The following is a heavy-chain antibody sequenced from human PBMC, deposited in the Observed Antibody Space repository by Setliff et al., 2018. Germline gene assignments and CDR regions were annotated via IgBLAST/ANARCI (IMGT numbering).Heavy chain of an antibody. D-gene: IGHD3-3*01. CDR3: ARCITIFGGVIPNAFDY. CDR1: GFSLSTSGVG. CDR2: IYWDDDK. Sequence: SGPTLVNPTQTLTLTCTFSGFSLSTSGVGVGWIRQPPGKALEWLALIYWDDDKRYSPALKSRLTITKDTAKNQVVLTMTNMDPVDTATYYCARCITIFGGVIPNAFDYWGEGKLVTVAS. J-gene: IGHJ4*02. V-gene: IGHV2-5*02.